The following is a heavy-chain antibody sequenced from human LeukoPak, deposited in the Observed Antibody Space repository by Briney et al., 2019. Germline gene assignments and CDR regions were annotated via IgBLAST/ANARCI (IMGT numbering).Heavy chain of an antibody. J-gene: IGHJ2*01. CDR2: IYYSGST. V-gene: IGHV4-59*01. CDR1: GDSISSYY. D-gene: IGHD5-18*01. CDR3: ARQNVDTSMVGL. Sequence: PSETLSLTCTVSGDSISSYYWTWIRQPPGKGLEWIGYIYYSGSTNYNLSLKSRVTISVDTSKNQFSLRLSSVTAADTAVYYCARQNVDTSMVGLWGRGTLVTVSS.